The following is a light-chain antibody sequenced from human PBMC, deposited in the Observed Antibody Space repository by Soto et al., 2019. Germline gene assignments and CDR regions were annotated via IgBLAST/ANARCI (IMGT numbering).Light chain of an antibody. V-gene: IGKV1-5*01. CDR2: DAS. Sequence: DIQMTQSPSTLSASVGDRVTITCRASQSINNWLASYQQKPGKAPKILIYDASGLQSGVPSRFSGSRSGTEFTLTISRLQPDDCSTYSCHQYDTYPRTFGQGTKVEIK. CDR3: HQYDTYPRT. J-gene: IGKJ1*01. CDR1: QSINNW.